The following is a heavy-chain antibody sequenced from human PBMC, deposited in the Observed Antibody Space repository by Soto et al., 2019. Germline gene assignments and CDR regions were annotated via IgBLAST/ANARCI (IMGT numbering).Heavy chain of an antibody. CDR3: TTNYYDSSGYDNWFDP. D-gene: IGHD3-22*01. J-gene: IGHJ5*02. Sequence: GGSLSLSCKASVFTFVDYAMSWFRQAPGQGLEWVGFIRSKAYGGTTVYAASVQGRFTISRDDSKSIAYLQMNSLKTEDTAVYYCTTNYYDSSGYDNWFDPWGQGTLVTVSS. V-gene: IGHV3-49*03. CDR2: IRSKAYGGTT. CDR1: VFTFVDYA.